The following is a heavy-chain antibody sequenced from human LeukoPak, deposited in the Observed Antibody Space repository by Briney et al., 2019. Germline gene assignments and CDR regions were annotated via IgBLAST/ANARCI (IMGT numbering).Heavy chain of an antibody. CDR2: INPTGTTT. Sequence: ASVKVSCKASGYTFINNWMHWVRQAPGQGLEWVGLINPTGTTTLYAQKFQGRVTMTEDTSTDTAYMELSSLRSEDTAVYYCTSGSYHPPYFDYWGQGTLVTVSS. J-gene: IGHJ4*02. CDR3: TSGSYHPPYFDY. CDR1: GYTFINNW. D-gene: IGHD1-26*01. V-gene: IGHV1-46*03.